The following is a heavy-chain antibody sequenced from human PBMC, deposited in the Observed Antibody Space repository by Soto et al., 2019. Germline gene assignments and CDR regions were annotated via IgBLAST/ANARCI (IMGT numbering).Heavy chain of an antibody. Sequence: GGSLRLSCAASGLTFSNAGMNWVRTAPGKGLEWVGRIKSKTDGGTTDYAAPVKGRFTISRDDSKNTLYLQMNSLKTEDTAVYYCTTDLPGPTVTTGFDYWGQGTLVTVSS. J-gene: IGHJ4*02. CDR2: IKSKTDGGTT. D-gene: IGHD4-17*01. CDR1: GLTFSNAG. V-gene: IGHV3-15*07. CDR3: TTDLPGPTVTTGFDY.